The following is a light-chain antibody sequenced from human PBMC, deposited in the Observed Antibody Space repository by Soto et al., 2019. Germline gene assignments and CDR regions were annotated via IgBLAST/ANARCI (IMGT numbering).Light chain of an antibody. Sequence: EIVMTQSPATLSVSPGERATLSCRASQSLSSNLAWYQQKPGQAPRLLIYGASTRATGVPARFSGSGSGTDFTLTISSLEPEDFAVYYCQHRSNWPSWTFGEGTKVDIK. V-gene: IGKV3-15*01. CDR2: GAS. J-gene: IGKJ1*01. CDR3: QHRSNWPSWT. CDR1: QSLSSN.